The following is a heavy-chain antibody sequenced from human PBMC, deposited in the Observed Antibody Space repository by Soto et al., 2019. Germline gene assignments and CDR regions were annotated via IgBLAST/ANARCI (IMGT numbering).Heavy chain of an antibody. CDR2: IYYSGST. CDR3: ATGRYRIRGPAATNWFDP. CDR1: GGSISSGDYY. V-gene: IGHV4-30-4*01. Sequence: PSETLSLTCTVSGGSISSGDYYWSWIRQPPGKGLEWIGYIYYSGSTYYNPSLKSRVTISVDTSKNQFSLKLSSVTAADTAVYYCATGRYRIRGPAATNWFDPWRQGTLVTVSS. J-gene: IGHJ5*02. D-gene: IGHD2-15*01.